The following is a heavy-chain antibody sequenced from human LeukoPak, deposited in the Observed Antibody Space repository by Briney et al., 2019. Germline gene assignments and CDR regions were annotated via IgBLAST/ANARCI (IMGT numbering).Heavy chain of an antibody. CDR1: GFTFAGYA. CDR3: AKVGHGTMLWGAFDY. V-gene: IGHV3-23*01. D-gene: IGHD3-10*01. CDR2: ISNGGGST. Sequence: PGGSLRLSCAASGFTFAGYAMSWVRQASGKGLEWVSGISNGGGSTYYADSVKGRFTISRDNSKNTLYLQMNSLRAEDTAVYYCAKVGHGTMLWGAFDYWGQGTLVTVSS. J-gene: IGHJ4*02.